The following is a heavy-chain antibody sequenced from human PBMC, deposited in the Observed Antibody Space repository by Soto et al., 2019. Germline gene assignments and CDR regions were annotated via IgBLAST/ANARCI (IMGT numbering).Heavy chain of an antibody. Sequence: SLCLSCLVSAFTFSNYGMHCVRQPPGKGLEWVAGIDYNETNHNYINPVKGRLTIYTDQCKNTPFRQMNSVVTADTAVYYCARDVCPVPTCYDLWGQGVLVTVSS. V-gene: IGHV3-33*01. CDR3: ARDVCPVPTCYDL. CDR1: AFTFSNYG. D-gene: IGHD2-2*01. J-gene: IGHJ4*02. CDR2: IDYNETNH.